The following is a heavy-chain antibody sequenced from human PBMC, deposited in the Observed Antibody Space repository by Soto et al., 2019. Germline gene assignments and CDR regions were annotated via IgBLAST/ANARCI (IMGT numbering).Heavy chain of an antibody. Sequence: QVELVQSGAEVKRPGASVKVSCKASGYTFSAHGLSWVRQAPGQGLEWLGWISSYNGNARYSQKLQGRVTMTADTSTNTGYMELTGLTSDDTAVYFCARTGPKTYYYYSLDVWGLGTTVTVSS. V-gene: IGHV1-18*01. D-gene: IGHD1-1*01. CDR3: ARTGPKTYYYYSLDV. CDR2: ISSYNGNA. CDR1: GYTFSAHG. J-gene: IGHJ6*02.